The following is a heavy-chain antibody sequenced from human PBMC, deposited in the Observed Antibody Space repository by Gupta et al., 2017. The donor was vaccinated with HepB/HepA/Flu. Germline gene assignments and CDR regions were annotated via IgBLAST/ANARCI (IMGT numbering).Heavy chain of an antibody. CDR2: IKSKTDGGTT. Sequence: EVQLVEPGGGLVRPGGSLRLSGAASGRRMSWVRQSPGKGLEWVGRIKSKTDGGTTDYAAPVKGRFTISRDDSKNTLYLQMNSLKTEDTAVYYCTTDALRGYDYDYFDYWGQGTLVTVSS. CDR3: TTDALRGYDYDYFDY. D-gene: IGHD5-12*01. CDR1: GRR. J-gene: IGHJ4*02. V-gene: IGHV3-15*01.